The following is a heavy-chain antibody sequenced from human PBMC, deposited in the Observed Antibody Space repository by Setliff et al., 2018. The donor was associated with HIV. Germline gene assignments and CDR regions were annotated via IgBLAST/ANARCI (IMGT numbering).Heavy chain of an antibody. Sequence: SETLSLTCTVSGDSVSSRSYYWSWIRQPPGKGLEWIGYIYYSGSTNYNPSLKSRVTISVDTSKNHFSLKLRSVTAADTAVYYCARCGRDGYNLNYWGQGTLVTVSS. CDR2: IYYSGST. CDR3: ARCGRDGYNLNY. CDR1: GDSVSSRSYY. V-gene: IGHV4-61*03. D-gene: IGHD5-12*01. J-gene: IGHJ4*02.